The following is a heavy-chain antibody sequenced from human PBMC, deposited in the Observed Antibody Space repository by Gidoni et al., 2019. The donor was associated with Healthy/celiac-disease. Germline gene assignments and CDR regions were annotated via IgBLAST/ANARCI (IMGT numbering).Heavy chain of an antibody. CDR2: IRSKAYGGTT. J-gene: IGHJ4*02. Sequence: EVQLVESGGGFVQPGRSLRLSCTASGFTFGDYAMSWVRQAPGKGLEWVGFIRSKAYGGTTEYAASVKGRFTISRDDSKSIAYLQMNSLKTEDTAVYYCTGGIVGATKGDYWGQGTLVTVSS. V-gene: IGHV3-49*04. D-gene: IGHD1-26*01. CDR1: GFTFGDYA. CDR3: TGGIVGATKGDY.